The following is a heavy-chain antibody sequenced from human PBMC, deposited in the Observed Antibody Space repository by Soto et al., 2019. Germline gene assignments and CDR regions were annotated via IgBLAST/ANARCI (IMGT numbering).Heavy chain of an antibody. CDR2: IYYSGST. CDR1: GGSISSYY. V-gene: IGHV4-59*08. CDR3: ARHYGYGYARD. Sequence: QVQLQESGPGLVKPSETLSLTCTVSGGSISSYYWSWIRQPPGKGLEWIGHIYYSGSTNYNPSLKSRVTISVDTSKNQFSLKLSSVTAADTAVYYCARHYGYGYARDWGQGTLVTVSS. D-gene: IGHD5-18*01. J-gene: IGHJ4*02.